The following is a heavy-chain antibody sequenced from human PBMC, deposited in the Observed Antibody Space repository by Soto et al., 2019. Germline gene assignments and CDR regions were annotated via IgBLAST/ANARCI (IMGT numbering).Heavy chain of an antibody. D-gene: IGHD6-25*01. CDR1: GYSFTTYG. V-gene: IGHV1-18*01. CDR3: AREMWTRSGPQNFFDY. J-gene: IGHJ4*02. Sequence: QVQLVQSEGEMKQPGASVKVSCKASGYSFTTYGFCWVRQVPGQGLEWMGYISPSSGYTTYAPNLQDRGIMTTDSSTTTVYMELRCLRSDDTAVYYCAREMWTRSGPQNFFDYWGQGALVTVSS. CDR2: ISPSSGYT.